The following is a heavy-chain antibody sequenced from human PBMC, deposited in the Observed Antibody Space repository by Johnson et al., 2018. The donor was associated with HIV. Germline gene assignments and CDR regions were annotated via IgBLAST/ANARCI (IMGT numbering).Heavy chain of an antibody. CDR2: ISYDGSNK. V-gene: IGHV3-30*04. J-gene: IGHJ3*02. CDR3: ARANTYYYDSSASYAFDI. D-gene: IGHD3-22*01. CDR1: GFTFSSYA. Sequence: QVQLMESGGGVVQPGRSLRLSCAASGFTFSSYAMHWVRQAPGKGLEWVAVISYDGSNKYYADSVKGRFTISRDNSKNTLYLQINSLRAEDTAVYYCARANTYYYDSSASYAFDIWGQGTMVTVSS.